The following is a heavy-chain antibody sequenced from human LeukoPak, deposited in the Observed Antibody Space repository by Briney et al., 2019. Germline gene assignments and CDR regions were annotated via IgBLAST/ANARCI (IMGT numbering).Heavy chain of an antibody. CDR2: IKSKTDGGTT. CDR1: GFTFSNAW. J-gene: IGHJ4*02. Sequence: GGSLRLSCAASGFTFSNAWMSWVRRAPGKGLEWVGRIKSKTDGGTTDYAAPVKGRFTISRDDSKNTLYLQMNSLKTEDTAVYYCTTDLFQGPALGFDYWGQGTLVTVSS. V-gene: IGHV3-15*01. D-gene: IGHD2-2*01. CDR3: TTDLFQGPALGFDY.